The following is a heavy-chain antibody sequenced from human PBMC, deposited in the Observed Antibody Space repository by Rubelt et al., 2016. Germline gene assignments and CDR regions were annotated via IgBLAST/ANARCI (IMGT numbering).Heavy chain of an antibody. CDR1: GGSLRGIF. CDR2: INHGGST. V-gene: IGHV4-34*01. D-gene: IGHD1-26*01. Sequence: QVQLQRWGAGLLKPSETLSLTCAVSGGSLRGIFWNWIRQTPGKGLEWIGEINHGGSTNYNPSLKGRVSISVDTSKKQISLKMSSVTAAETAVYYCARHDTGSFLFDFWGQGTPVTVSS. CDR3: ARHDTGSFLFDF. J-gene: IGHJ4*02.